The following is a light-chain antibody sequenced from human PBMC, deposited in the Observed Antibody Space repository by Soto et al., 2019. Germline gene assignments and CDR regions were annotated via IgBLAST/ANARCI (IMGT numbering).Light chain of an antibody. CDR3: SSYTTSSTLV. CDR1: SSDVGGYNY. Sequence: QSALTQPPSASGSPGQSVTISCTGTSSDVGGYNYVSWYQQHPGKAPKLMIYEVSERPSGVPDRFSGSKSSNTASLTVSGLQAEDEAYYYCSSYTTSSTLVFGGGTKVTVL. CDR2: EVS. V-gene: IGLV2-8*01. J-gene: IGLJ3*02.